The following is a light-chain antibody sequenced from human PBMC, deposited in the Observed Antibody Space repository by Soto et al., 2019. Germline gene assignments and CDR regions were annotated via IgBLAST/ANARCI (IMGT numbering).Light chain of an antibody. V-gene: IGLV7-46*01. Sequence: QAVVTQEPSLTVSPGGTVTLTCGSRTGAVTSGHYPYWFQQKPGQAPRTLIYDTRKKHSWTPARFSGSLPGGKAALTLSGAQPEDEAEYYCSLSYSGAVVFGGGTKLTVL. CDR1: TGAVTSGHY. CDR3: SLSYSGAVV. CDR2: DTR. J-gene: IGLJ2*01.